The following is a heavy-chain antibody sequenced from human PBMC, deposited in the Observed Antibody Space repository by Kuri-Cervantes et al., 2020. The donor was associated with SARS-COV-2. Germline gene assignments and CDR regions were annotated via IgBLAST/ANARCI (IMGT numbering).Heavy chain of an antibody. Sequence: SETLSLTCTVSGGSISSHYWSWIRQPPGKGLEWIGYVYSSGSTNYSPSLKSRVTMSVDTSKNQFSLKLSSVTAADTAVYYCARQGTGYYGSGSYYYYYYGMDVWGQGTTVTVSS. CDR2: VYSSGST. D-gene: IGHD3-10*01. J-gene: IGHJ6*02. CDR1: GGSISSHY. CDR3: ARQGTGYYGSGSYYYYYYGMDV. V-gene: IGHV4-59*08.